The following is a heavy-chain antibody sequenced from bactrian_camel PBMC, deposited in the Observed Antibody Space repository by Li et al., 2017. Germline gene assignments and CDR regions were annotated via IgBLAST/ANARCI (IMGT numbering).Heavy chain of an antibody. Sequence: HVQLVESGGGSVQAGGSLQLSCTASGYTRVAKCFGWFRQAPGKEREGLASIYTDGTSTYYADSVKGRFTISIDNAKNTLYLQLNSLQPEDTAMYYCAADVIPSDGICRLAALGRNYPHQLKYWGQGTQVTVS. CDR2: IYTDGTST. J-gene: IGHJ4*01. V-gene: IGHV3S1*01. CDR1: GYTRVAKC. D-gene: IGHD7*01. CDR3: AADVIPSDGICRLAALGRNYPHQLKY.